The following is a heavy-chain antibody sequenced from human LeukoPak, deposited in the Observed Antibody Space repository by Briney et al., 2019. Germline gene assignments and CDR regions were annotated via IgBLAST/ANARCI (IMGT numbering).Heavy chain of an antibody. D-gene: IGHD3-22*01. CDR2: ISGSGGST. CDR1: GFTFSSYA. CDR3: AKVTGPMIVPVSAFDI. J-gene: IGHJ3*02. Sequence: GGSLRLSCAASGFTFSSYAMSWVRQAPGKGLEWVSAISGSGGSTYYADSVKGRFTISRDNSKNTLYLQMNSLRAEDTAVYYSAKVTGPMIVPVSAFDIWGQGTMVTVSS. V-gene: IGHV3-23*01.